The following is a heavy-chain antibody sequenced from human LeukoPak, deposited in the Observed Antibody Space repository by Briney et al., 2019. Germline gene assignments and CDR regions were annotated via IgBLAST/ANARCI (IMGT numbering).Heavy chain of an antibody. CDR3: ARGTTVAASAY. CDR1: AYSISSPYY. CDR2: ISHSGNT. D-gene: IGHD4-11*01. V-gene: IGHV4-38-2*01. J-gene: IGHJ4*02. Sequence: PSETLSLTCAVSAYSISSPYYWGWIRQPPGKGLEWIGSISHSGNTYYNPPLKSRVTISVDTSKNQFSLRLSSVTAADTAIYYCARGTTVAASAYWGQGTLVTVSS.